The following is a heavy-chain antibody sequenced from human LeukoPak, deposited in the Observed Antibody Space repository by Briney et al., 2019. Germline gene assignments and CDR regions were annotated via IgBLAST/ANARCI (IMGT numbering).Heavy chain of an antibody. CDR1: GGSFSGYY. Sequence: SETLSLTCAVYGGSFSGYYWNWIRQSPGKGLEWIGEINHSGTTNYNPSLKSRVTISVDTSKNQFSLKLSSVTAADTAVYYCARRGDWYYYYYYMDVWGKGTTVTVSS. V-gene: IGHV4-34*01. J-gene: IGHJ6*03. CDR3: ARRGDWYYYYYYMDV. CDR2: INHSGTT. D-gene: IGHD3-10*01.